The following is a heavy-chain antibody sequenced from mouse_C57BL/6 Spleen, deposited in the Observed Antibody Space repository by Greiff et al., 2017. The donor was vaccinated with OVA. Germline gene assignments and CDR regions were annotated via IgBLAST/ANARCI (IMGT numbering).Heavy chain of an antibody. D-gene: IGHD1-1*01. V-gene: IGHV1-15*01. Sequence: QVQLQQSGAELVRPGASVTLSCKASGYTFTDYEMHWVKQTPVHGLEWMGAIDPETGGTAYNQKLKGKAILTADKSSSTAYMALRSLTSDVSAVYYCTRTIITAVVAPYSFAYWGQGTILTVSS. CDR1: GYTFTDYE. J-gene: IGHJ2*01. CDR3: TRTIITAVVAPYSFAY. CDR2: IDPETGGT.